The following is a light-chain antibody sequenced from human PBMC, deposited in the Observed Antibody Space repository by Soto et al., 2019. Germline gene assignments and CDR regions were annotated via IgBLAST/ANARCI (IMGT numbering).Light chain of an antibody. CDR1: QDISNY. CDR2: DAS. CDR3: QQYDNLSFT. V-gene: IGKV1-33*01. J-gene: IGKJ3*01. Sequence: DIQMTQSPSSLSASVGDRVTITCQASQDISNYLNWYQQKPGKAPKLPIYDASNLETGVPSRFSGSGSGTDFTFTISSLQPEDIATYYCQQYDNLSFTFGPGTKVDIK.